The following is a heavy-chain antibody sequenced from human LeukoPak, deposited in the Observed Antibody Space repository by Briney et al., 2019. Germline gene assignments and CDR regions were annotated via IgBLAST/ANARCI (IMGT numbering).Heavy chain of an antibody. CDR1: GGSISSYY. Sequence: SETLSLTCTVSGGSISSYYWSWIRQPPGKGLEWIGYIYYSGSTNYNPSLKSRVTISVDTSKNQFSLKLSSVTAADTAVYYCARDQGSGSYNLDAFDIWGQGTMVTVSS. V-gene: IGHV4-59*01. CDR2: IYYSGST. D-gene: IGHD1-26*01. J-gene: IGHJ3*02. CDR3: ARDQGSGSYNLDAFDI.